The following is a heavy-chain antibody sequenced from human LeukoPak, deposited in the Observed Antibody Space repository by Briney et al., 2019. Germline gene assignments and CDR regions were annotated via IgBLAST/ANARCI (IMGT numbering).Heavy chain of an antibody. Sequence: GGSLRLSCAASGFTFSSYGMHWARQAPGKGLEWVAVIWYDGSNKYYADSVKGRFTISRDNSKNTLYLQMSSLRAEDTAVYYCARDYSSSSWLDYWGQGTLVTVSS. CDR3: ARDYSSSSWLDY. J-gene: IGHJ4*02. CDR2: IWYDGSNK. CDR1: GFTFSSYG. D-gene: IGHD6-13*01. V-gene: IGHV3-33*01.